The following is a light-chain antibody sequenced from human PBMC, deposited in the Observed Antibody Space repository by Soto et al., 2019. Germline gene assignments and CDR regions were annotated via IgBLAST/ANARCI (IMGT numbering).Light chain of an antibody. CDR2: GGS. CDR1: QSVSSSY. J-gene: IGKJ1*01. CDR3: QQYSRSRT. Sequence: ESVLTPPPGTLSLSAHERATLCCRASQSVSSSYLAWYQQKPGQAPTLLIYGGSTRATGIPVRFSGSGSETELTLTITRLEPEDFAMYYCQQYSRSRTFGQGTKVDI. V-gene: IGKV3-20*01.